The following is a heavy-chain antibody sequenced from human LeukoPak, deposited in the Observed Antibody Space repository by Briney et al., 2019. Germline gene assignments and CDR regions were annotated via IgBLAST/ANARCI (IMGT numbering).Heavy chain of an antibody. V-gene: IGHV3-23*01. CDR3: AKSRGWFREVIVYYYGMDV. Sequence: GGSLRLSCAASGFTFSSYAMSWVRQAPGKGLEWVSAISGSGGSTYYADSVKGRFTISRDNSKNTLYLQMNSLRAEDTAVYYCAKSRGWFREVIVYYYGMDVLGQGTTVTVSS. D-gene: IGHD3-10*01. J-gene: IGHJ6*02. CDR1: GFTFSSYA. CDR2: ISGSGGST.